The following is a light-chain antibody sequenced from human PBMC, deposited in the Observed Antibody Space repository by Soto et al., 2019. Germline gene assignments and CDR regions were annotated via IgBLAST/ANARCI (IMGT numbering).Light chain of an antibody. CDR1: SSDVGGYNY. CDR3: SSYTSSSTSYV. J-gene: IGLJ1*01. V-gene: IGLV2-14*01. CDR2: EVS. Sequence: QSALTQPASLSGSPGQSITISCSGTSSDVGGYNYVSWYQLHPGKAPKLLIHEVSNRHSGVSNRFSGSKSANTASLTISGLQAEDEADYYCSSYTSSSTSYVFGTGTKLTVL.